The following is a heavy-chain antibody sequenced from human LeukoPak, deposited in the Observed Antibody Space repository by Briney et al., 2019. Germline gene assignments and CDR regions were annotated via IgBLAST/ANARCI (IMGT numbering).Heavy chain of an antibody. D-gene: IGHD2-2*01. V-gene: IGHV3-15*01. CDR3: TTEDSSSS. CDR1: GFTFSDAW. Sequence: GGSLRLSCAASGFTFSDAWMNWVRQVSGKGLEWVGRIKSKTDGGTMDYGAPVKGRFTISRDDSKNILYLQMDSLKIEDTAVYYCTTEDSSSSWGQGTLVTVSS. J-gene: IGHJ5*02. CDR2: IKSKTDGGTM.